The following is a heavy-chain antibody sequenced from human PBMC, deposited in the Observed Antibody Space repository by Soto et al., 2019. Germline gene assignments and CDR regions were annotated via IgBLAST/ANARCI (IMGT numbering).Heavy chain of an antibody. CDR3: AKDLICGYNSGRPFDS. J-gene: IGHJ4*02. CDR1: GFTFSSFA. Sequence: EVQLLESGGGLVQPGGSLRLSCAASGFTFSSFAMSWVRQAPGKGLEWVSAIGSRGDSTYYADSVKGRFTISRDNSKNTLYLQMNSLRAEDTAVYYCAKDLICGYNSGRPFDSWGQGTLVTVSS. CDR2: IGSRGDST. D-gene: IGHD6-19*01. V-gene: IGHV3-23*01.